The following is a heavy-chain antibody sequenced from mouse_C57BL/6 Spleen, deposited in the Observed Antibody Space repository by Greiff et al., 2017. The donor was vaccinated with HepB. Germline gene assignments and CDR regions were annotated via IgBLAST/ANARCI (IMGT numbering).Heavy chain of an antibody. J-gene: IGHJ2*01. CDR1: GYTFTSYW. Sequence: QVQLQQSGAELVKPGASVKLSCKASGYTFTSYWMHWVKQRPGQGLEWIGMIQPNSGSTNYNEKFKSKATLTVDKSSSTAYMQLSSLTSEDSAVYYCARSPAHYYGSSYEGFDYWGQGTTLTVSS. CDR3: ARSPAHYYGSSYEGFDY. CDR2: IQPNSGST. D-gene: IGHD1-1*01. V-gene: IGHV1-64*01.